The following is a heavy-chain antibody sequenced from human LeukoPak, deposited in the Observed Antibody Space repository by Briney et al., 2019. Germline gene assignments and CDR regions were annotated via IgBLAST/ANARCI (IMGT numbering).Heavy chain of an antibody. V-gene: IGHV3-30*03. D-gene: IGHD5-18*01. CDR2: ISYDGSNK. CDR3: ASNTAGGYYYYAMDV. CDR1: GFTFSSYG. Sequence: GSLRLSCAASGFTFSSYGMHWVRQAPGKGLEWVAVISYDGSNKYYADSVKGRFTISRDNSKNTLYLQMNSLRAEDTAVYYCASNTAGGYYYYAMDVWGQGTTVTVSS. J-gene: IGHJ6*02.